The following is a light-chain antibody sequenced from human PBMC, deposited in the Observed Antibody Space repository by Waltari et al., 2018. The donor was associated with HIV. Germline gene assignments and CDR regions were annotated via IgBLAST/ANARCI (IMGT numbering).Light chain of an antibody. CDR3: HQYNVAPWT. V-gene: IGKV4-1*01. CDR2: WAS. Sequence: DIVMTQSPDSLAVSLGERATINCKSSQSVLYSSNNKNNLAWYQQKPGQPPKLLIYWASTRQSGVPARFSGSGSATDFTLTISSLQAEDVAVYYCHQYNVAPWTFGQGTKVEIK. J-gene: IGKJ1*01. CDR1: QSVLYSSNNKNN.